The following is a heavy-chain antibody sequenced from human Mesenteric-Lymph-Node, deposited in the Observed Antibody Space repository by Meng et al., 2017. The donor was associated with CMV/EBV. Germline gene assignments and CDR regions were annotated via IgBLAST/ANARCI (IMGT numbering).Heavy chain of an antibody. CDR1: GGSLSTYF. CDR3: VRGFTGVVGDS. J-gene: IGHJ4*02. Sequence: GSLRLSCAVNGGSLSTYFWSYIRKPPEKGLEWIGEIKDGGITNYNPSLRGRVTISADTSKNQVSLKLTSVTAADTAVYYCVRGFTGVVGDSWGQGTLVTVSS. CDR2: IKDGGIT. D-gene: IGHD7-27*01. V-gene: IGHV4-34*01.